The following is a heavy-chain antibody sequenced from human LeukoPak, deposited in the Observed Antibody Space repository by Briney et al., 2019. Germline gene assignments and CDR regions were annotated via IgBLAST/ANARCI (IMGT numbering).Heavy chain of an antibody. CDR2: IRSKAYGGTT. J-gene: IGHJ4*02. Sequence: GGSLRLSCAASGFAFSSYAMNWVRQAPGKGLEWVGFIRSKAYGGTTEYAASVKGRFTISRDDSKSIAYLQMNSLKTEDTAVYYCTGSFGELSFFDYWGQGTLVTVSS. D-gene: IGHD3-10*01. V-gene: IGHV3-49*04. CDR3: TGSFGELSFFDY. CDR1: GFAFSSYA.